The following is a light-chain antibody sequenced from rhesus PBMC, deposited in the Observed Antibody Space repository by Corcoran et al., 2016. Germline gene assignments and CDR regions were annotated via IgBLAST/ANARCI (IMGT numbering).Light chain of an antibody. V-gene: IGKV1-19*01. CDR2: FAS. CDR3: QQYDDLPLT. J-gene: IGKJ4*01. CDR1: HDFSSW. Sequence: DIQMTPSPSSLSSSVGDKVTITCHASHDFSSWLAWYQHKPGKAPKPLIYFASSLQSGAQSRFSGSGSGTDYTLTINSLQSEEFATYYCQQYDDLPLTFGGGTKVELK.